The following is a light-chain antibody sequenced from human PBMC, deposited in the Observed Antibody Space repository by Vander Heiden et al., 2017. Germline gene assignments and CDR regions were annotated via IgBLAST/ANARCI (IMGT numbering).Light chain of an antibody. V-gene: IGKV1-33*01. CDR3: QQYDSFPRT. J-gene: IGKJ5*01. CDR2: DAA. Sequence: DIQLTQSPSSLPASIGDRVTSTCQASQDITDHLIWYQQKPGQAPILLIYDAANLHTGVPSRFSGSGSGTDFTLTITSLQPEDIATYYCQQYDSFPRTFGQGTRLEIK. CDR1: QDITDH.